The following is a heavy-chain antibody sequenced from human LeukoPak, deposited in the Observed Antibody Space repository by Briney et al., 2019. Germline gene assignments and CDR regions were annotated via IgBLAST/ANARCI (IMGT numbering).Heavy chain of an antibody. CDR2: FDPEDGET. Sequence: EASVKVSCKVSGYTLTELSMHWVRQAPGKGLEWMGGFDPEDGETIYAQKFQGRVTMTEDTSTDTAYMELSSLRSEDTAVYYCATARELSDAPLVPAATGRYYYYYYMDVWGKGTTVTVSS. J-gene: IGHJ6*03. D-gene: IGHD2-2*01. CDR3: ATARELSDAPLVPAATGRYYYYYYMDV. V-gene: IGHV1-24*01. CDR1: GYTLTELS.